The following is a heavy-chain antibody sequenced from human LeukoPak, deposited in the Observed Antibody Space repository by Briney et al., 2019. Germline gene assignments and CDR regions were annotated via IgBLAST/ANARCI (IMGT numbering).Heavy chain of an antibody. CDR3: ARDIYDSSGYSGAFDI. D-gene: IGHD3-22*01. CDR1: GGSISSNNW. V-gene: IGHV4-4*02. J-gene: IGHJ3*02. CDR2: IYHSGSA. Sequence: PSGTLSLTCGVSGGSISSNNWWSWVRQPPGQGLEWIGEIYHSGSANYNPSLKSRVTISVDKSKNQLSLKLISVTAADTAVYYCARDIYDSSGYSGAFDIWGQGTMVTVSS.